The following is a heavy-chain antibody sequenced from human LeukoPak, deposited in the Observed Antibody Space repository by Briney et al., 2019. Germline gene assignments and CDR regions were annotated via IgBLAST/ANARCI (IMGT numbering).Heavy chain of an antibody. V-gene: IGHV3-66*01. CDR3: ARDRYGDYGTRWFDP. D-gene: IGHD4-17*01. Sequence: GRSLRLSCAASGFTFSSYSMNWVRQAPGKGLEWVSVIYSGGSTYYADSVKGRFTISRDNSKNTLYLQMNSLRAEDTAVYYCARDRYGDYGTRWFDPWGQGTLVTVSS. CDR2: IYSGGST. CDR1: GFTFSSYS. J-gene: IGHJ5*02.